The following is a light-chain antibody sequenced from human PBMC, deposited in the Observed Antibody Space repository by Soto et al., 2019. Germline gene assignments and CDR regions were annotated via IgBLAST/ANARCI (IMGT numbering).Light chain of an antibody. CDR2: DAS. CDR3: QQYGRSPWT. J-gene: IGKJ1*01. Sequence: EIVLTQSPVTLSLSPGERATLSCRASQSVSGYVAWYQQKPGQAPSLLIYDASSRATGIPDRFSGSGSGTDFTLTISSLEPADFAVYYCQQYGRSPWTFGQGTKVDI. CDR1: QSVSGY. V-gene: IGKV3-20*01.